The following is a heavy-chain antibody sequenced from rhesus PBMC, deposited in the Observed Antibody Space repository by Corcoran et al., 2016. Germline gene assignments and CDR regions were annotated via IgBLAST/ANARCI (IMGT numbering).Heavy chain of an antibody. D-gene: IGHD1-44*02. Sequence: EVQLVQSGAEVKKPGASVKLSCQASGSTFPDYYRHWVGQAAGKGREGMVRVDPEDGEAIHAQKFQDRVTITADTSTDTAYMELSSLRSEDTAVYYCATGGPGSYLDYWGQGVLVTVSS. CDR2: VDPEDGEA. V-gene: IGHV1-111*02. J-gene: IGHJ4*01. CDR1: GSTFPDYY. CDR3: ATGGPGSYLDY.